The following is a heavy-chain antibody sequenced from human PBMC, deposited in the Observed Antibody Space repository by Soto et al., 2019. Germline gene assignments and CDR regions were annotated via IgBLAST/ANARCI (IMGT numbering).Heavy chain of an antibody. V-gene: IGHV3-9*01. CDR1: GFTFDDYA. D-gene: IGHD3-9*01. CDR3: AKDSGYDILTGRSYFDY. Sequence: EVQLVESGGGLVQPGRSLRLSCAASGFTFDDYAMHWVRQAPGKGLEWVSGISWNSGSIGYADSVKGRFTISRDNAKNSLYLQISRLRAEDTALYYCAKDSGYDILTGRSYFDYWGQGTLVTVSS. J-gene: IGHJ4*02. CDR2: ISWNSGSI.